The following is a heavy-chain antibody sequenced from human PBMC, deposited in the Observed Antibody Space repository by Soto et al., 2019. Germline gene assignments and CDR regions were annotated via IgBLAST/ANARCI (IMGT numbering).Heavy chain of an antibody. CDR1: GGSVSSGTHY. CDR3: ARAESSSWYNWFDP. D-gene: IGHD6-13*01. CDR2: IYYSGST. J-gene: IGHJ5*02. V-gene: IGHV4-61*01. Sequence: SETLSLTCTVSGGSVSSGTHYWSWIRQPPGKGLEWIGYIYYSGSTNYNPSLKSRVTISVDTSKNQLSLKLSSVTAADTAVYYCARAESSSWYNWFDPWGQGTLVTVSS.